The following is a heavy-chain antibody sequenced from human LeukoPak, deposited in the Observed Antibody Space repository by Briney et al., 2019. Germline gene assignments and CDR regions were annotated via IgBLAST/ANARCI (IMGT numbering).Heavy chain of an antibody. Sequence: SETLSLTCTVSGGSISSGSYYWSWIRQPAGKGLEWIGRIYTNGSTNYSPSLKSRVIMSVDTSKNQFSLKLSSVTAADTAVYYCARDPNWKSPFDYWGQGTLVTVSS. D-gene: IGHD1-1*01. CDR3: ARDPNWKSPFDY. J-gene: IGHJ4*02. CDR2: IYTNGST. V-gene: IGHV4-61*02. CDR1: GGSISSGSYY.